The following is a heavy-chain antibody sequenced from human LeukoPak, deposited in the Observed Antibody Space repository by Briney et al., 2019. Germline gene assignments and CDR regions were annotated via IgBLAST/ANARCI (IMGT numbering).Heavy chain of an antibody. Sequence: SVKVSCKASGGTFSSYAISWVRQAPGQGLKWMGRIIPILGIANYAQKFQGRVTITADKSTSTAYMELSSLRSGDTAVYYCARMYYYGSGSPEGAFDIWGQGTMVTVSS. D-gene: IGHD3-10*01. CDR3: ARMYYYGSGSPEGAFDI. CDR2: IIPILGIA. V-gene: IGHV1-69*04. J-gene: IGHJ3*02. CDR1: GGTFSSYA.